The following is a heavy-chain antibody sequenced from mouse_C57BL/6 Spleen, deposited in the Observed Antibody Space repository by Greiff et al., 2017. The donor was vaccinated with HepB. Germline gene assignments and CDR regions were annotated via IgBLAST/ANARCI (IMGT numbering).Heavy chain of an antibody. CDR2: IRSKSNNYAT. Sequence: EVKLMESGGGLVQPKGSLKLSCAASGFSFNTYAMNWVRQAPGKGLEWVARIRSKSNNYATYYADSVKDRFTISRDDSESMLYLQMNNLKTEDTAMYYCVRHSAYYAMDYGGQGTSVTVSS. J-gene: IGHJ4*01. V-gene: IGHV10-1*01. CDR3: VRHSAYYAMDY. CDR1: GFSFNTYA.